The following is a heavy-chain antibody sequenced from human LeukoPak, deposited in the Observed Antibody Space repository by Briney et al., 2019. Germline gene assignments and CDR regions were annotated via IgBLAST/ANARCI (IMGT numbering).Heavy chain of an antibody. D-gene: IGHD2/OR15-2a*01. V-gene: IGHV3-48*01. Sequence: GGSLRLSCAASGFSFSSYSMNWVRQAPGKGLEWVSYISGDGNAKHYTDSVKGRFTISRDNAKNALYLQMNSLRAEDTAVYFCARDYVYAFDYWGQGTLVTVSS. CDR3: ARDYVYAFDY. J-gene: IGHJ4*02. CDR1: GFSFSSYS. CDR2: ISGDGNAK.